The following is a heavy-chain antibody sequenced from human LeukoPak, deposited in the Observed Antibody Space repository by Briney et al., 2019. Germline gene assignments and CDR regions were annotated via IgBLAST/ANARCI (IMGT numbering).Heavy chain of an antibody. J-gene: IGHJ4*02. Sequence: SETLSLTCAVYGGSFSGYYWSWIRQPPGKGLEWIGEINHSGSTNYNPSLKSRVTISVDTSKNQFSLKLSSVTAADTAVYYCARHGGWSSGRGLVYWGQGTLVTVSS. CDR3: ARHGGWSSGRGLVY. CDR1: GGSFSGYY. V-gene: IGHV4-34*01. D-gene: IGHD3-22*01. CDR2: INHSGST.